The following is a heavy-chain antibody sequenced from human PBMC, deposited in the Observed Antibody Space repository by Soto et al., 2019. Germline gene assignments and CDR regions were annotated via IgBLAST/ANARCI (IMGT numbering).Heavy chain of an antibody. Sequence: ASVKVSGKASGYTFTSYGISWVRQAPGQGLEWMGWISAYNGNTNYAQKLQGRVTMTTDTSTSTAYMELRSLRSDDTAVYYCARGRERYYDFWSGPSDAFDIWGQGTMVTVSS. V-gene: IGHV1-18*04. J-gene: IGHJ3*02. CDR2: ISAYNGNT. CDR1: GYTFTSYG. CDR3: ARGRERYYDFWSGPSDAFDI. D-gene: IGHD3-3*01.